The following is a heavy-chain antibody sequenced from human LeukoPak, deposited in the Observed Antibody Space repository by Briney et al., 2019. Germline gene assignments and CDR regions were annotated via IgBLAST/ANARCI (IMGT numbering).Heavy chain of an antibody. Sequence: PGGSLRLSCAASGFTFSSYAMSWVRQAPGKGLEWVSAISGSGGSTYYADSVKGRFTISRDNSKNTLYLQMNSLRAEDTAVYYCAKGGTMIVVEHDPRRNNYYYYGMDVWGQGTTVTVSS. D-gene: IGHD3-22*01. CDR2: ISGSGGST. CDR1: GFTFSSYA. J-gene: IGHJ6*02. CDR3: AKGGTMIVVEHDPRRNNYYYYGMDV. V-gene: IGHV3-23*01.